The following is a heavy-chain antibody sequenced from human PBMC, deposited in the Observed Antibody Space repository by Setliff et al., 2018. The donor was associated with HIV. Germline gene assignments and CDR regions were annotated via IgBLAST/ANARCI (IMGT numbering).Heavy chain of an antibody. CDR3: ARHRDPPGSRWIFYYYYMDL. CDR1: GGSISSGSNY. V-gene: IGHV4-39*01. Sequence: SETLSLTCTVSGGSISSGSNYWSWIRQPAGKGLEWIGRIFDSGSTSYNPSLSGRLTISVDTSKNQVSLRLSSVTAADTGVYYCARHRDPPGSRWIFYYYYMDLWGGGTTVTVSS. J-gene: IGHJ6*03. D-gene: IGHD6-13*01. CDR2: IFDSGST.